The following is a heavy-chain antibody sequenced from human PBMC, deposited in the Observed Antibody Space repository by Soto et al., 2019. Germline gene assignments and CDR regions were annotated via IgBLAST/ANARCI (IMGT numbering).Heavy chain of an antibody. Sequence: PGGSLRLSCAASGFTFSSHGMHWVRQTPGKGLEWVAVIWDDGSNEDYAESVKGRFTISRDNSKNTLYLQMNSLRAEDTAVYYCARDGATAGANWLDPWGQGTLVTVSS. V-gene: IGHV3-33*01. J-gene: IGHJ5*02. CDR1: GFTFSSHG. CDR2: IWDDGSNE. CDR3: ARDGATAGANWLDP. D-gene: IGHD6-13*01.